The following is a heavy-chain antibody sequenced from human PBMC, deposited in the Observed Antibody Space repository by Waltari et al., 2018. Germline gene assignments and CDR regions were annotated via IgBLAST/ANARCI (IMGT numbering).Heavy chain of an antibody. V-gene: IGHV3-30*18. CDR2: ISHDGSQE. D-gene: IGHD6-6*01. Sequence: QVHLVESGGGVVQPGKSLRLSCAPSGFTFNGSGMHWVRQAPGKGLEWVAVISHDGSQENYADSVKGRFTSSRDGSKNTLFLQMNSLTSEDSAVYYCAKAALGAARPYYFDHWGQGALVTVSS. CDR1: GFTFNGSG. J-gene: IGHJ4*02. CDR3: AKAALGAARPYYFDH.